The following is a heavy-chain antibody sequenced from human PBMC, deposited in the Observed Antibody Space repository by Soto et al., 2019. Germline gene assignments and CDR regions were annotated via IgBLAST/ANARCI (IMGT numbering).Heavy chain of an antibody. CDR2: INPNSGGT. D-gene: IGHD3-10*01. CDR1: GYTFTGYY. V-gene: IGHV1-2*02. J-gene: IGHJ4*02. CDR3: ARFFRGGSYYGY. Sequence: ASVKVSCKASGYTFTGYYMHWVLQAPGQGLEWMGWINPNSGGTNYAQKFQGRVTMTRDTSISTAYMELSRLRSDDTAVYYCARFFRGGSYYGYWGQGTLVTVSS.